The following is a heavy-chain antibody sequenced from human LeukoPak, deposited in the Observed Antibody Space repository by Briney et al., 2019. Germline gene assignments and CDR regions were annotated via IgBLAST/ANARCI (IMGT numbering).Heavy chain of an antibody. CDR3: ARDGGSYQAAFDY. V-gene: IGHV4-59*01. J-gene: IGHJ4*02. D-gene: IGHD1-26*01. CDR1: GGSISSYY. CDR2: IYYSGST. Sequence: PSETLSLTCTVSGGSISSYYWSWIRQPPGKGLEWIGYIYYSGSTNYNPSLKSRVTISVDTSKNQFSLKLSSVTAADTAVYYCARDGGSYQAAFDYWGQGTLVTVSS.